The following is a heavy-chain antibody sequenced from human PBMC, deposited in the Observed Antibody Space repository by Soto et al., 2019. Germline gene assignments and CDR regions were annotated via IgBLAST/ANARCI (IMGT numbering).Heavy chain of an antibody. J-gene: IGHJ3*02. CDR3: ARESGGGYCGGDCAEGAFDI. V-gene: IGHV3-74*01. D-gene: IGHD2-21*01. Sequence: GGSLRLSCAASGFTFSSYWMHWVRQAPGKGLVWVSRINSDGSSTSYADSVKGRFTISRDNAKNTLYLQMNSLRAEDTAVYYCARESGGGYCGGDCAEGAFDIWGQGTMVTVSS. CDR1: GFTFSSYW. CDR2: INSDGSST.